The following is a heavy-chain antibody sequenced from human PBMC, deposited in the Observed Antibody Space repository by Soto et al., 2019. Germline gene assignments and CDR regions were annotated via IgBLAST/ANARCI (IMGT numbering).Heavy chain of an antibody. D-gene: IGHD2-15*01. CDR1: GDSITSGVHY. Sequence: SETLSLTCTVSGDSITSGVHYWSWIRQLPGKGLEWIGYIFYSGPTYYNPSLKSRVAISVDTSKNQFSLKLNSVTAADTAVYYCARRYGGTFDYWGQGTLVTVSS. CDR3: ARRYGGTFDY. CDR2: IFYSGPT. J-gene: IGHJ4*02. V-gene: IGHV4-31*03.